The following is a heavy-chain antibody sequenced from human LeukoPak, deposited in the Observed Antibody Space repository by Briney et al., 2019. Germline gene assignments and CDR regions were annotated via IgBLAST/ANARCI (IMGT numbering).Heavy chain of an antibody. D-gene: IGHD3-9*01. J-gene: IGHJ4*02. V-gene: IGHV4-59*08. CDR1: GGSMNSYY. CDR3: ARHVWLQPFDY. CDR2: IYYSGST. Sequence: SETLSLTCSVSGGSMNSYYWSWIRQSPGKGLGWIGYIYYSGSTNYNPSLKSRVTISVDTSKNQFSLKLSSVTAADTAVYYCARHVWLQPFDYWGQGTLVTVSS.